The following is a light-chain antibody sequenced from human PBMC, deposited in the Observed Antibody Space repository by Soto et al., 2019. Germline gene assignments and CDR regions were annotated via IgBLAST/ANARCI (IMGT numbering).Light chain of an antibody. J-gene: IGLJ1*01. V-gene: IGLV2-23*01. CDR3: CSYAGSRFYV. CDR1: SSDVGSYNL. Sequence: QSVLTQPASVSGSPGQSITISCTGTSSDVGSYNLVSWYQQHPGKAPKLMIYEGSKRPSGVSNRFSGSKSGNTASLTISGLQAEDEADYYCCSYAGSRFYVFGTGTKVTV. CDR2: EGS.